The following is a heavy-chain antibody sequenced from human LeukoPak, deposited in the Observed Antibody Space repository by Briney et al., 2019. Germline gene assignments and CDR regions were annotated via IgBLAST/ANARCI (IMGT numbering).Heavy chain of an antibody. CDR1: GYTFTGYY. V-gene: IGHV1-2*02. J-gene: IGHJ3*02. CDR2: INPNSGGT. D-gene: IGHD3-3*01. Sequence: DSVKVSCKASGYTFTGYYMHWVRQAPGQGLEWMGWINPNSGGTNYAQKFQGRVTMTRDTSISTAYMELSRLRSDDTAVYYCARRLYSTDAFDIWGQGTMVTVSS. CDR3: ARRLYSTDAFDI.